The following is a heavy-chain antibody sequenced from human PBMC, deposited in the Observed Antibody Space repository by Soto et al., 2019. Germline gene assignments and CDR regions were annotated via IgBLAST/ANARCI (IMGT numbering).Heavy chain of an antibody. V-gene: IGHV3-23*01. CDR3: ARRRGAGGHFDY. Sequence: HPGGSLRLSCAASGFTFCSYAMGWVRQGTGKGLEWVAVVSIGGSTHYADSVRGRFTISRDNSKNTLSLQMNSLTAEDTAVYFCARRRGAGGHFDYWGQGALVTVSS. J-gene: IGHJ4*02. D-gene: IGHD2-15*01. CDR2: VSIGGST. CDR1: GFTFCSYA.